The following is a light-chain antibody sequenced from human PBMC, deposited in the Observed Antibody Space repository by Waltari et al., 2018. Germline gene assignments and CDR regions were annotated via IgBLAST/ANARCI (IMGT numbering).Light chain of an antibody. J-gene: IGKJ1*01. V-gene: IGKV3-20*01. CDR1: QSVSSSY. Sequence: EIVLTQSPGTLSLSPGERATLSCSARQSVSSSYLAWYQQKPGQAPRLLIYGASSRATGIPDRFSGSGSGTDFTLTISRLEPEDFAVYYCQQYGSSLQTFGQGTKVEIK. CDR3: QQYGSSLQT. CDR2: GAS.